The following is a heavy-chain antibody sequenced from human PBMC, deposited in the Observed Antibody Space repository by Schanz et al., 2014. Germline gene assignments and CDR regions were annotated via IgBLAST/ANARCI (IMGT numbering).Heavy chain of an antibody. V-gene: IGHV3-23*01. CDR2: FDAHDGRA. Sequence: EVQLLESGGGLVQPGGSLRLSCEASGFSFGNYGMSWVRQAPGKGLEWVSGFDAHDGRAYYADSAKGRFTISRDNSKNTLYLQMSSLRADDTAVYYCAKAADWPVTRFDPWGQGTLVTVSS. J-gene: IGHJ5*02. CDR3: AKAADWPVTRFDP. D-gene: IGHD3-9*01. CDR1: GFSFGNYG.